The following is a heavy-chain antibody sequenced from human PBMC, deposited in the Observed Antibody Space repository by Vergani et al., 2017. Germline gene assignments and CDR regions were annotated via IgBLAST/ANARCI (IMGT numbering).Heavy chain of an antibody. Sequence: QAQLQESGPRLVKPSQTLSLTCTVSGGTMSDFYWTWIRQPAGRGLEWIGRISTNGNGNYNESLRSRLTMSIDTSRSQFSLRLSPGTPADTAVYYCARGNCGVNCPKYNWLAPGGRGILVTVSS. D-gene: IGHD2-21*01. CDR3: ARGNCGVNCPKYNWLAP. CDR2: ISTNGNG. V-gene: IGHV4-4*07. CDR1: GGTMSDFY. J-gene: IGHJ4*02.